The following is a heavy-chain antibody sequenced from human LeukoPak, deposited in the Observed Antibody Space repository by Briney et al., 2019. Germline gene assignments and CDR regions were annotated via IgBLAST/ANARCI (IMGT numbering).Heavy chain of an antibody. CDR3: ARGEAGSAFDI. J-gene: IGHJ3*02. CDR1: GYSISSGYY. V-gene: IGHV4-38-2*02. CDR2: IYHSGST. Sequence: PSETLSLTCTVSGYSISSGYYWGWIRQPPGKGLEWIGSIYHSGSTYYNPSLKSRVTISVDTSKNQFSLKLSSVTAADTAVYYCARGEAGSAFDIWGQGTMVTVSS. D-gene: IGHD1-26*01.